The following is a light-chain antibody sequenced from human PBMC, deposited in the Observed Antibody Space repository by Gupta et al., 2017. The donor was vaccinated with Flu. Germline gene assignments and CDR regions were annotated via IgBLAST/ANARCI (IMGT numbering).Light chain of an antibody. CDR2: AAS. Sequence: ATLSLSPGEGATLSCGASQSISSGYLAWYQQKPGLAPRLLIYAASSRATGIPDSFSGSGSGTDFTLTISRLEPEDFAVYFCQQYGISPVTFAQGTKLEIK. V-gene: IGKV3D-20*01. J-gene: IGKJ2*01. CDR1: QSISSGY. CDR3: QQYGISPVT.